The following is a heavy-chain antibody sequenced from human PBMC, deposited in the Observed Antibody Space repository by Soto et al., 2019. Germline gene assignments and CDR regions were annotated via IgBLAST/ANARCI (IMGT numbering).Heavy chain of an antibody. D-gene: IGHD5-12*01. CDR3: ATHSGYDKLGGYYYGMDV. V-gene: IGHV5-51*01. CDR2: IYPGDSDT. J-gene: IGHJ6*02. Sequence: GESLKISCKGSGYSFTSYWIGWVRQMPGKGLEWMGIIYPGDSDTRYSPSFQGQVTISADKSISTAYLQWSSLKASDTAMYYCATHSGYDKLGGYYYGMDVWGQGTTVTVSS. CDR1: GYSFTSYW.